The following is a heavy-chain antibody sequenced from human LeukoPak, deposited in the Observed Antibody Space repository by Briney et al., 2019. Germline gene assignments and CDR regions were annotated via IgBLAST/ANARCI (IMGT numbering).Heavy chain of an antibody. J-gene: IGHJ3*02. CDR2: IIPIFGTA. Sequence: SVKVSCKASGGTFSSYAISWVGQAPGQGLEWMGGIIPIFGTANYAQKFQGGVTITADESTSTAYMELSSLRSEDTAVYYCARDLGPHAFDIWGQGTMVTVSS. V-gene: IGHV1-69*13. CDR1: GGTFSSYA. CDR3: ARDLGPHAFDI.